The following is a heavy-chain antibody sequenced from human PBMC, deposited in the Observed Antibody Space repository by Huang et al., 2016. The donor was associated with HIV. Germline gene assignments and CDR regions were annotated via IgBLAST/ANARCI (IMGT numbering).Heavy chain of an antibody. CDR3: ARDSAITVTAYSDY. V-gene: IGHV1-18*01. Sequence: VQFVQSGPDVWKPGASLKISCRASGYEFRAQGMTWVRQAPGQGLEWLGWSSAHNGDTLYAQKVHSRMSLTANVSTNTGYLELWGLRYDDTALYYCARDSAITVTAYSDYWGPGTLVTVSS. J-gene: IGHJ4*02. CDR1: GYEFRAQG. D-gene: IGHD4-17*01. CDR2: SSAHNGDT.